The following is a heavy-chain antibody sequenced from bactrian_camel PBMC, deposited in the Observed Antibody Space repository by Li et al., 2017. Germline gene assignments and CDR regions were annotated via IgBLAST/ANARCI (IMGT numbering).Heavy chain of an antibody. J-gene: IGHJ4*01. Sequence: HVQLVESGGDSVQPGGSLTLSCKVSGDDIASYSLGWFRQHPSGNGRQGVAAVDSYGTSTYADSSKGRFTISQDNANETVYLQMDSLKPEDTAMYYCAGSSFRLNYKDYNARQMYNYWGRGTRSPSP. CDR3: AGSSFRLNYKDYNARQMYNY. D-gene: IGHD2*01. CDR2: VDSYGTS. V-gene: IGHV3S9*01. CDR1: GDDIASYS.